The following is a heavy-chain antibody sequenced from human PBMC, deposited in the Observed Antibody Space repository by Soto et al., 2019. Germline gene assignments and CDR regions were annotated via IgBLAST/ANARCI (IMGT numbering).Heavy chain of an antibody. CDR3: AASIFNYGMDG. J-gene: IGHJ6*02. CDR2: IYPGDSDT. CDR1: GYTFTNYW. Sequence: PLASLKISCKGSGYTFTNYWIGWVRQMPGKGPEWMGIIYPGDSDTKYNPSFQGQVTISADKSITTTYLQWTSLKASDTAIYYCAASIFNYGMDGWGQGTTVTVSS. V-gene: IGHV5-51*01.